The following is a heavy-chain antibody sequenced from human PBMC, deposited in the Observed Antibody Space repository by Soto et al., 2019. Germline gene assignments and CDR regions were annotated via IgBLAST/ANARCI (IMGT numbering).Heavy chain of an antibody. CDR3: ARGGHVVVVTAAFYY. Sequence: ASVKVSCKASGNTFTNYYIHWVRQAPGQGLEWMGTINPSGGHTTYSQNFLGRVTMTRDTSTSTLYMELTSLTSDDTAVYYCARGGHVVVVTAAFYYWGQGTPVTVSS. D-gene: IGHD2-21*02. CDR2: INPSGGHT. J-gene: IGHJ4*02. CDR1: GNTFTNYY. V-gene: IGHV1-46*01.